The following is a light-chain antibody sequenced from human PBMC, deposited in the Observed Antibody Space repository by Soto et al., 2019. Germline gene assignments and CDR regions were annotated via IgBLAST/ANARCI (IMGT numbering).Light chain of an antibody. J-gene: IGLJ1*01. CDR3: SSFTTSSTFV. Sequence: QSALTQPASVSGSPGQSITISCTGTSSDIGAYNYVSWYQQHPGKVPKLMIYEVSNRPSGVSNRFSGSKSGNTASLTISGLQAEDENDYYCSSFTTSSTFVYGTGTKSPS. V-gene: IGLV2-14*01. CDR1: SSDIGAYNY. CDR2: EVS.